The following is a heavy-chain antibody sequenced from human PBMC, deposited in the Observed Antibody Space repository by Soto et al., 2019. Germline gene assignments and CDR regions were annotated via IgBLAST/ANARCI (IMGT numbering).Heavy chain of an antibody. Sequence: SETLSLTCSVSGASISSYYWTWIRQPPGGGLEWIGYMHHAQGTNDNPSLRGRVHMSIDTSMNQFSLRLTSVTAADTAVYYCARVPFVGYFDWLDPWGHGTLVTVSS. D-gene: IGHD3-9*01. V-gene: IGHV4-59*01. CDR2: MHHAQGT. J-gene: IGHJ5*02. CDR1: GASISSYY. CDR3: ARVPFVGYFDWLDP.